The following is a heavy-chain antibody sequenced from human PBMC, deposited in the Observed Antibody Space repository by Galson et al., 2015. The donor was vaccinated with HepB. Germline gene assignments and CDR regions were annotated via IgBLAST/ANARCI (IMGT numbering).Heavy chain of an antibody. CDR1: GFSFSNSE. J-gene: IGHJ4*02. CDR3: ARAQRHYSDSSGYFYFDS. D-gene: IGHD3-22*01. Sequence: SLRLSCAASGFSFSNSEMNWVRQASGKGLEWVSYISGSGDSIFYADSVKGRFSISRDNAKNSLSLQMNSLRDEDTAVYYCARAQRHYSDSSGYFYFDSWGQGTLVTVSS. V-gene: IGHV3-48*03. CDR2: ISGSGDSI.